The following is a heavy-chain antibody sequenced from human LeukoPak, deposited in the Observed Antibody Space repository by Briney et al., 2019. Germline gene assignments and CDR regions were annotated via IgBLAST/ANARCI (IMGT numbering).Heavy chain of an antibody. D-gene: IGHD3-3*01. CDR2: IYYSGST. V-gene: IGHV4-59*01. CDR3: ARVLSARFDY. J-gene: IGHJ4*02. Sequence: SETLSLTCTDSGGSISSYYWSWIRQPPGKGLEWIGYIYYSGSTSYNPSLKSRVTISVDTSKNQFSLKLSSVTAADTAVYYCARVLSARFDYWGQGTLVTVSS. CDR1: GGSISSYY.